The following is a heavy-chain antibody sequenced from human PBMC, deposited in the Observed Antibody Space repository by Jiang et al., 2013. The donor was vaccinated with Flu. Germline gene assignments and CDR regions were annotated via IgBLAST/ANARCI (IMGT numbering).Heavy chain of an antibody. CDR3: ASHRGVVGPNAFDI. CDR1: GGTFSSYA. J-gene: IGHJ3*02. Sequence: SGGTFSSYAISWVRQAPGQGLEWMGGIIPIFGTANYAQKFQGRVTITADESTSTAYMELSSLRSEDTAVYYCASHRGVVGPNAFDIWGQGTMVTVSS. CDR2: IIPIFGTA. D-gene: IGHD3-10*01. V-gene: IGHV1-69*01.